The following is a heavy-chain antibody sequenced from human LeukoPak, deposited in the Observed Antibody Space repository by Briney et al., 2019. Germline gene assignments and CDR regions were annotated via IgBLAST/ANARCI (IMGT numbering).Heavy chain of an antibody. D-gene: IGHD3-22*01. CDR3: ARGIVGGPFDY. Sequence: SETLSLTCAVYGGSFSGYYWSWIRQPPGKGLEWIGYIYYSGSTNYNPSLKSRVTISVDTSKNQFSLKLSSVTAADTAVYYCARGIVGGPFDYWGQGTLVTVSS. J-gene: IGHJ4*02. CDR2: IYYSGST. V-gene: IGHV4-59*01. CDR1: GGSFSGYY.